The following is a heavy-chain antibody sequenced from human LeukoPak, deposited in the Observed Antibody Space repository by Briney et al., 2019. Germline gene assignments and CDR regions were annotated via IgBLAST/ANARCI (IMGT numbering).Heavy chain of an antibody. CDR3: ARGRDILTGPGDY. Sequence: SETLSLTCTVSGGSVSDYYWSWIRQSPGKGLEWIGYIYYTGSTSYNPSLRSRVAISVDTSKNQFSLKLSSVTAADTAVYYCARGRDILTGPGDYWGQGTLVTVSS. V-gene: IGHV4-59*02. CDR2: IYYTGST. J-gene: IGHJ4*02. CDR1: GGSVSDYY. D-gene: IGHD3-9*01.